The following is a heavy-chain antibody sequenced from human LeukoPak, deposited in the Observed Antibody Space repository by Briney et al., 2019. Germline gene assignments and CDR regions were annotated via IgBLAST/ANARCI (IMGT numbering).Heavy chain of an antibody. CDR3: ARVSVFVARYFDY. CDR2: ISYDGSNK. V-gene: IGHV3-30*03. J-gene: IGHJ4*02. CDR1: GFTFSSYG. Sequence: PGGSLRLSCAASGFTFSSYGMHWVRQAPGKGLEWVAVISYDGSNKYYADSVKGRFTISRDNAKKSQYLQMDSLTAEDTAVYYCARVSVFVARYFDYWGQGALVSVSS. D-gene: IGHD1-14*01.